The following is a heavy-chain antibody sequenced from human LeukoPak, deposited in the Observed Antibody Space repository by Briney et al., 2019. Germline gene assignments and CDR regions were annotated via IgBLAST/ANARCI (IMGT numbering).Heavy chain of an antibody. Sequence: PGGSLRLSCAASGLTFSSYAMHWVRQAPGKGLEWVAVISYDGSNKYYADSVKGRFTISRDNSKNTLYLQMNSLRAEDTAVYYCARALVGPFDCWGQGTLVTVSS. D-gene: IGHD3-16*02. CDR1: GLTFSSYA. J-gene: IGHJ4*02. CDR3: ARALVGPFDC. V-gene: IGHV3-30*04. CDR2: ISYDGSNK.